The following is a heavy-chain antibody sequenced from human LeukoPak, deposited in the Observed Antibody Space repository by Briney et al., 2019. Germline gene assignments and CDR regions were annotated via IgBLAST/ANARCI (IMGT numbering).Heavy chain of an antibody. J-gene: IGHJ4*02. V-gene: IGHV4-34*01. CDR1: GGSFSGYY. CDR2: INHSGST. D-gene: IGHD4-17*01. Sequence: SETLSLTCAVYGGSFSGYYWSWIRQPPGKGLEWIGEINHSGSTNYNPSLKSRVTISVDTSKNQFSLKLSSVTAADTAVYYCACSYGDYSPFDYWGQGTLVTVSS. CDR3: ACSYGDYSPFDY.